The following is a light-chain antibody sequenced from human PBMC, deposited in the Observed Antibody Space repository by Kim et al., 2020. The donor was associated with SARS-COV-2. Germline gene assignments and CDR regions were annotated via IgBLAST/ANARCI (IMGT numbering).Light chain of an antibody. CDR2: AAS. J-gene: IGKJ2*01. CDR3: QQYNTWPPVYT. V-gene: IGKV3-15*01. Sequence: SPGERATLSCRSSQSVGSKLAWYQQSPGQAPRLLIYAASTRATGIPARFSGSGSGTEFTLTISSLQSEDFALYYCQQYNTWPPVYTFGQGTKLEI. CDR1: QSVGSK.